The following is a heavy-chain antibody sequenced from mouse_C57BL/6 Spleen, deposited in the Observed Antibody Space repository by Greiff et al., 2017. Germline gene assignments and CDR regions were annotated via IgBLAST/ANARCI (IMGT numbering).Heavy chain of an antibody. Sequence: VKLMESGPELVKPGASVKISCKASGYAFSSSWMNWVKQRPGKGLEWIGRIYPGDGDTTYNGKFKGKATLTADKSSSTAYMQLSSLTSEDSAVYFCARSALLRYFDVWGTGTTVTVSS. V-gene: IGHV1-82*01. CDR2: IYPGDGDT. CDR3: ARSALLRYFDV. J-gene: IGHJ1*03. D-gene: IGHD1-1*01. CDR1: GYAFSSSW.